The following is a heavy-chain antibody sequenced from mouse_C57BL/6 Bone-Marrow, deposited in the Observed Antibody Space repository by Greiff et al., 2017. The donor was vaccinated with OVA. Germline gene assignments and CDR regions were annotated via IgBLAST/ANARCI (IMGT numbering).Heavy chain of an antibody. V-gene: IGHV1-81*01. D-gene: IGHD1-1*01. Sequence: QVQLQQSGAELARPGASVKLSCKASGYTFTSYGISWVKQRTGQGLEWIGEIYPRSGNTYSNEKFQGKATLTADKSSSTAYMELRSLTSEDTAVYYCARWGYYGSSYELDYWGQGTTLTVSS. CDR3: ARWGYYGSSYELDY. J-gene: IGHJ2*01. CDR2: IYPRSGNT. CDR1: GYTFTSYG.